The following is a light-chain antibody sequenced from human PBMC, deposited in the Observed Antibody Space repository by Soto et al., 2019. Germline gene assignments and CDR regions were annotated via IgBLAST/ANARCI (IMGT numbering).Light chain of an antibody. V-gene: IGKV1-33*01. CDR2: DAS. J-gene: IGKJ4*01. CDR3: QQYDNLPLT. Sequence: DIQMNQSPSSLSASVGDRVTITCQASQDISNYLNWYQQKPGKAPKLLIYDASNLETGFPSRFSGSVSGTDFTCTISSMQPEDIATYYCQQYDNLPLTFGGGTQVEIK. CDR1: QDISNY.